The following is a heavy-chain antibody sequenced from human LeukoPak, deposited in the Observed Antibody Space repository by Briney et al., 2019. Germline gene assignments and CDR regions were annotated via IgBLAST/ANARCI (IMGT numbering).Heavy chain of an antibody. J-gene: IGHJ4*02. V-gene: IGHV3-30-3*01. CDR2: ISYDGSNK. Sequence: GRSLRLSCAASGFTFSSYAMHWVRQAPGKGLEWVAVISYDGSNKYYADSVKGRFTISRDNSKNTLYLQMNSLRAEDTAVYYCARGPPHDYGGNRDYWGQGTLVTVSS. CDR1: GFTFSSYA. CDR3: ARGPPHDYGGNRDY. D-gene: IGHD4-23*01.